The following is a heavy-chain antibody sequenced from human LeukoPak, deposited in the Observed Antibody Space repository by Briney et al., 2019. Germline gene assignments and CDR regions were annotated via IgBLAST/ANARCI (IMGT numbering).Heavy chain of an antibody. J-gene: IGHJ4*02. Sequence: GGSLRLSCAASGFTFSSYSMNWVRQAPGKGLEWVSSVTNTGDYIYYADSVKGRFTISRDNAKTSLYLQMNSLRAEDTAVYYCATHGYNSLDYWGQGTLVTVSS. CDR1: GFTFSSYS. CDR2: VTNTGDYI. CDR3: ATHGYNSLDY. D-gene: IGHD5-24*01. V-gene: IGHV3-21*01.